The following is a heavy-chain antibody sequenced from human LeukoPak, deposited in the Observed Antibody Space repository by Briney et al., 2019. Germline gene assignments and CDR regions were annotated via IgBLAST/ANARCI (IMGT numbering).Heavy chain of an antibody. CDR3: ARDPQYYYGSGYYFDY. CDR1: GFTFSNYP. D-gene: IGHD3-10*01. J-gene: IGHJ4*02. CDR2: ISSSSGII. V-gene: IGHV3-48*04. Sequence: GGSLRLSCAASGFTFSNYPMNWVRQAPGKGLEWVSYISSSSGIISYADSVKGRFTISRDNAKNSLYLQMNSLRAEDTAVYYCARDPQYYYGSGYYFDYWGQGTLVTVSS.